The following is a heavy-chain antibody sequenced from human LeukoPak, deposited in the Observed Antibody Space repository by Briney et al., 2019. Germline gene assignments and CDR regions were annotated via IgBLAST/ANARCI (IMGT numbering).Heavy chain of an antibody. CDR1: DGSFTGYQ. CDR2: INHRRNT. Sequence: PSETLSLTCAVYDGSFTGYQYSWIRQSPGKGLEWIGEINHRRNTKYNPSLKNRVTISLDASTHQFSLELSSVTAADAAVYFCAYGGISDWFDPWGQGTLVTVSS. V-gene: IGHV4-34*01. CDR3: AYGGISDWFDP. J-gene: IGHJ5*02. D-gene: IGHD2/OR15-2a*01.